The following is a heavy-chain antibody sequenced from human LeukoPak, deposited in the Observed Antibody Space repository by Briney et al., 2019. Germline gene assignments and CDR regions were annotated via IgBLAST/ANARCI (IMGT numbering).Heavy chain of an antibody. V-gene: IGHV3-20*04. J-gene: IGHJ3*02. D-gene: IGHD3-22*01. Sequence: GGSLRLSCAASGFTFDDYGMSWVRRAPGKGLEWVSGINWNGDSTNYADSVKGRFTTSRDNAKNSLYLQANSLRAEDTALYYCARGFYYDSGATWRAFNIWGQGTMVTVSS. CDR2: INWNGDST. CDR1: GFTFDDYG. CDR3: ARGFYYDSGATWRAFNI.